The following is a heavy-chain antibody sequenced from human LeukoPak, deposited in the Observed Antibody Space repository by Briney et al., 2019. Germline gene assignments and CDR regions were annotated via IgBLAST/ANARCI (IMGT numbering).Heavy chain of an antibody. J-gene: IGHJ6*03. V-gene: IGHV3-11*04. D-gene: IGHD2-21*02. CDR1: GFTFSDYY. CDR3: ARDKAEYCGGDCYPYYYYYMDV. Sequence: GSLRLSCAASGFTFSDYYMSWIRQAPGKGLEWVSYISSSGSTIYYADSVKGRFTISRDNAKNSLYLQMNSLRAEDTAVYYCARDKAEYCGGDCYPYYYYYMDVWGKGTTVTVFS. CDR2: ISSSGSTI.